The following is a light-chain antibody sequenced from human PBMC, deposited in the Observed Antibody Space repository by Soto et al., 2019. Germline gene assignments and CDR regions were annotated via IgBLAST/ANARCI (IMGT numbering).Light chain of an antibody. CDR1: QAISSD. J-gene: IGKJ4*01. V-gene: IGKV1-27*01. CDR3: QQRNSWPLT. CDR2: DAS. Sequence: DVQMTQSPSSLSSSVGDRATITCRASQAISSDLAWYQQKPGKAPKLLIYDASTRETGVPARFSGSGSGTDFTLTISSLEPEDVAIYYCQQRNSWPLTFGGGTKVAIK.